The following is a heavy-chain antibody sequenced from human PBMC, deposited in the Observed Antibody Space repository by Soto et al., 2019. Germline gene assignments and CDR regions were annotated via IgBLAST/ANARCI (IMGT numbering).Heavy chain of an antibody. Sequence: GGSLRLSCAASGFTFSSYAMSWVRQAPGKGLEWVSAISGSGGSTYYADSVEGRFTISRDNSKNTLYLQMNSLRAEDTAVYYCAPRYCSSTSCYPYWGQGTLVTVSS. CDR2: ISGSGGST. CDR1: GFTFSSYA. V-gene: IGHV3-23*01. D-gene: IGHD2-2*01. CDR3: APRYCSSTSCYPY. J-gene: IGHJ4*02.